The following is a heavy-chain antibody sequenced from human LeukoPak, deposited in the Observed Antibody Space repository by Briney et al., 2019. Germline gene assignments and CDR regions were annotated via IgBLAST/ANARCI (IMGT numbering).Heavy chain of an antibody. V-gene: IGHV3-9*01. CDR3: AKPTPVYCSSTSCYDY. CDR1: GFTFDDYA. D-gene: IGHD2-2*01. CDR2: ISWNSGSI. J-gene: IGHJ4*02. Sequence: SLRLSCAASGFTFDDYAMHWVRQAPGKGLEWVSGISWNSGSIGYADSVKGRFTISRDNSKNTLYLQMNSLRAEDTAVYYCAKPTPVYCSSTSCYDYWGQGTLVTVSS.